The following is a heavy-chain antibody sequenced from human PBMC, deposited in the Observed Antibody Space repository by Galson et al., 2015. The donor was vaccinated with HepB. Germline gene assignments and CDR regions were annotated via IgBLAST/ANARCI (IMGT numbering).Heavy chain of an antibody. CDR2: IYSGGST. CDR3: ARVRYDFWSGYYTGYYYYYMDV. CDR1: GFTVSSNY. Sequence: SLRLSCAASGFTVSSNYMSWVRQAPGRGLEWVSVIYSGGSTYYADSVKGRFTISRDNSKNTLYLQMNSLRAEDTAVYYCARVRYDFWSGYYTGYYYYYMDVWGKGTTVTVSS. J-gene: IGHJ6*03. D-gene: IGHD3-3*01. V-gene: IGHV3-53*01.